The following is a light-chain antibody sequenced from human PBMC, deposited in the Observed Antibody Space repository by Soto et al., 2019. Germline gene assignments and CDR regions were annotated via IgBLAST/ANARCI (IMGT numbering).Light chain of an antibody. CDR3: QQYRTYPIT. Sequence: GDTVPITFSASQGISCDLAWYQQNPGKAPRLLIYAASTLQNGVPSTFSGSGSGTEFTLTISSLQPEDFGTYYCQQYRTYPITFGQGTRLEIK. J-gene: IGKJ5*01. CDR1: QGISCD. V-gene: IGKV1-9*01. CDR2: AAS.